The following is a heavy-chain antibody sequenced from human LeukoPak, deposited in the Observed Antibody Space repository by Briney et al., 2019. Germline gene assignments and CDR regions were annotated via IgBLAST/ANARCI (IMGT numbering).Heavy chain of an antibody. CDR3: ASPYGDYEQAYGMDV. CDR1: GGTFSSYA. V-gene: IGHV1-69*13. Sequence: ASVTVSCKASGGTFSSYAISWVRQAPGQGLEWMGGIIPIFGTANYAQKFQGRVTITADESTSTAYMELSSLRSEDTAVYYCASPYGDYEQAYGMDVWGQGTTVTVSS. CDR2: IIPIFGTA. D-gene: IGHD4-17*01. J-gene: IGHJ6*02.